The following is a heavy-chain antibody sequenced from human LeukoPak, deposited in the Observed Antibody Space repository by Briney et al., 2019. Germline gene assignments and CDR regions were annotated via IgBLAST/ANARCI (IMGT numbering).Heavy chain of an antibody. Sequence: ASVKVSCKASGYTFTSYAMHWVRQAPGQGLEWMGWISAYNGNTNYAQKLQGRVTMTTDTSTSTAYMELRSLRSDDTAVYYCARETLPGIAVAGTYGMDVWGQGTTVTVSS. CDR1: GYTFTSYA. CDR2: ISAYNGNT. D-gene: IGHD6-19*01. V-gene: IGHV1-18*01. J-gene: IGHJ6*02. CDR3: ARETLPGIAVAGTYGMDV.